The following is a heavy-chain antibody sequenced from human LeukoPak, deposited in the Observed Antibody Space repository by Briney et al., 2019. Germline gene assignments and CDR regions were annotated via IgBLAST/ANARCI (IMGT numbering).Heavy chain of an antibody. J-gene: IGHJ3*01. CDR3: ARLINGGRAFDV. D-gene: IGHD3-16*01. V-gene: IGHV1-2*02. CDR2: SHTTSGGT. Sequence: GASVKVSCKASRYTFTVYYMHWVRQAPGRGLEWMGWSHTTSGGTNYAQKFQGRVTMTRDTSISTAYMELTTLTSDDTAVYYCARLINGGRAFDVWGQGTMVIVSS. CDR1: RYTFTVYY.